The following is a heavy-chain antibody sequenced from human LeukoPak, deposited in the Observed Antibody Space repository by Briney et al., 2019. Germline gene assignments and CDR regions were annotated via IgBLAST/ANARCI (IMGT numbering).Heavy chain of an antibody. D-gene: IGHD6-19*01. CDR2: INHSGST. CDR3: ARGRPIAVADDAFDI. J-gene: IGHJ3*02. CDR1: GGSFSGYY. Sequence: SETLSLTCAVYGGSFSGYYWSWIRQPPGKGLEWIGEINHSGSTNYNPSLKSRVTISVDTSKNQFSLKLSSVTAADTAVYYCARGRPIAVADDAFDIWGQGTMVTVSS. V-gene: IGHV4-34*01.